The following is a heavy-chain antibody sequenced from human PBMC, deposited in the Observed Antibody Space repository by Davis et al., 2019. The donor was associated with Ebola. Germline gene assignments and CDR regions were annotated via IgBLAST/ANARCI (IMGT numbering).Heavy chain of an antibody. CDR2: ISGSGYST. CDR3: ARAGGSRLAPAHFDY. V-gene: IGHV3-23*01. J-gene: IGHJ4*02. Sequence: GGSLRLSCAASGFTFSSYAMTWVRQAPGKGLEWVSTISGSGYSTYYADSVKGRFTISRDNSKKTLYLQMNSLRAEDTAIYYCARAGGSRLAPAHFDYWGQGTLVTVSS. CDR1: GFTFSSYA. D-gene: IGHD1-26*01.